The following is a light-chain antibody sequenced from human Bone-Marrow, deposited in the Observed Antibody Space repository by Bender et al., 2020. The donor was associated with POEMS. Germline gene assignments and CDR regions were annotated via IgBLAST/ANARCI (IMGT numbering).Light chain of an antibody. CDR2: EDS. J-gene: IGLJ2*01. CDR3: SSYTSSSTLV. CDR1: SSDVGGYDY. V-gene: IGLV2-14*01. Sequence: QSALTQPASVSESPGQSITISCTGSSSDVGGYDYVSWYQQHPGRAPKLVIFEDSERPSGVSNRFSGSKSGNTASLTISGLQAEDEADYFCSSYTSSSTLVFGGGTKLTVL.